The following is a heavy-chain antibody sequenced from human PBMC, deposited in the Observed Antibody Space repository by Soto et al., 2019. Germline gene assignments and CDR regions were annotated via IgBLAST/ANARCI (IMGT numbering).Heavy chain of an antibody. V-gene: IGHV6-1*01. CDR2: TYFRSKWYN. Sequence: SQTLSLTCAISGDSVSSKTAAWDWIRQSPSRGLERLGRTYFRSKWYNDYAISVKSRITINPDTSKNQFSLLLNSVTPEDTAVYYCARVSFDHFVHWFDPWGQGTLVTVSS. CDR3: ARVSFDHFVHWFDP. D-gene: IGHD3-9*01. CDR1: GDSVSSKTAA. J-gene: IGHJ5*02.